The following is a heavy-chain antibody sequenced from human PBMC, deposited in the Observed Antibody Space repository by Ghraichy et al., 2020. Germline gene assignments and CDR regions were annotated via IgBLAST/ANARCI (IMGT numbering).Heavy chain of an antibody. CDR2: ISGSGGST. J-gene: IGHJ3*02. Sequence: GGSLRLSCAASGFTFSSYAMSWVRQAPGKGLEWVSGISGSGGSTYYAYAVKGRFTISSDNSKSTLYLKMNSPRAEDTAVYYCAKDLRVSVWYVGAFDIWGQGPMVTAS. CDR1: GFTFSSYA. V-gene: IGHV3-23*01. CDR3: AKDLRVSVWYVGAFDI. D-gene: IGHD6-19*01.